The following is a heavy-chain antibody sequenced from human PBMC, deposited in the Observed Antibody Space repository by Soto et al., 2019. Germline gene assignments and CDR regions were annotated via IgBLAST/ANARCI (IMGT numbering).Heavy chain of an antibody. CDR2: INPSGGST. Sequence: GPSVKVCCKASGYTFTSYYIHWVRQAHGQGLEWMGIINPSGGSTSYAQKFQGRVTMTRDTSTSTVYMELSSLRSEDTAVYYCARGKQNDILTGYYTQYAYYGMDVWGQGTTVTVSS. V-gene: IGHV1-46*01. D-gene: IGHD3-9*01. CDR1: GYTFTSYY. J-gene: IGHJ6*02. CDR3: ARGKQNDILTGYYTQYAYYGMDV.